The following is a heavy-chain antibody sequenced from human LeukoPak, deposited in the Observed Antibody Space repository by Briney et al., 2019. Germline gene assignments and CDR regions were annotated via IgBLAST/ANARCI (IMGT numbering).Heavy chain of an antibody. CDR3: VRAFGITEY. CDR2: ISSSSSTI. Sequence: PGGSLRDSCAASGFTVSRYSMYSVRQAPGKGLELVSYISSSSSTIYYADSVKGRFTISRDNAKNSLYLQMNSLRDEDTAVYYCVRAFGITEYRGQGTLVTVSS. J-gene: IGHJ4*02. V-gene: IGHV3-48*02. D-gene: IGHD3-10*01. CDR1: GFTVSRYS.